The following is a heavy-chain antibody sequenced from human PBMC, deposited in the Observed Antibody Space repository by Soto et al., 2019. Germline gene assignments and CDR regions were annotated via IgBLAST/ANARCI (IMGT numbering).Heavy chain of an antibody. CDR2: INPNRGGT. CDR1: GYTFTDYS. Sequence: ASVKGSCKASGYTFTDYSIHWVRQAHGQGLEWMGWINPNRGGTNYAQKFRGWVTMTRDTSISTAYMELNRLRSDDTAVYYCARIRNGMWQYYGLDVWGQGTTVTVSS. V-gene: IGHV1-2*04. D-gene: IGHD1-1*01. CDR3: ARIRNGMWQYYGLDV. J-gene: IGHJ6*02.